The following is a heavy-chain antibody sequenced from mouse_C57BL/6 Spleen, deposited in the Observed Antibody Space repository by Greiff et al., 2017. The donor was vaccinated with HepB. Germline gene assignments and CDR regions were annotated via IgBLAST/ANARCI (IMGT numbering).Heavy chain of an antibody. J-gene: IGHJ3*01. Sequence: QVQLQQPGAELVRPGSSVKLSCKASGYTFTSYWMHWVKQRPIQGLEWIGNIDPSDSETHYNQKFKDKATLTVDKSSSTAYMQLSSLTSEDSAVYYCARGDYYDYDSAWFAYWGQGTLVTVSA. D-gene: IGHD2-4*01. V-gene: IGHV1-52*01. CDR1: GYTFTSYW. CDR2: IDPSDSET. CDR3: ARGDYYDYDSAWFAY.